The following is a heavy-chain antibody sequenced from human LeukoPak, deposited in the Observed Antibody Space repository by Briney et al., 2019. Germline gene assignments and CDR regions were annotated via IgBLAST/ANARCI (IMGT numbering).Heavy chain of an antibody. Sequence: PGGSLKVACAASGFSFSGSSMHWVRQASGKGLEWVGRIRNKAGSYATAYAASVAGRFVISRDDSKNTAYLEMNSLKIEDTAVYYCTRYVGVAPTGDDAFDIWGQGTMVTVSS. CDR3: TRYVGVAPTGDDAFDI. J-gene: IGHJ3*02. CDR2: IRNKAGSYAT. D-gene: IGHD2-15*01. V-gene: IGHV3-73*01. CDR1: GFSFSGSS.